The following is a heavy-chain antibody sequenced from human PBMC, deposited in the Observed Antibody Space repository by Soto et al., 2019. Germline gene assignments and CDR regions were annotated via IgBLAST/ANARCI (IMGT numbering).Heavy chain of an antibody. V-gene: IGHV3-33*01. J-gene: IGHJ6*03. CDR2: IWYDGSNK. CDR1: GFTFSSYG. Sequence: GGSLRLSCAASGFTFSSYGMHWVRQAPGKGLEWVAVIWYDGSNKYYADSVKGRFTISRDNSKNTLYLQVKSLRAEDIAVYYCAREAMVRGTDYYYYMDVWGKGTTVTVSS. CDR3: AREAMVRGTDYYYYMDV. D-gene: IGHD3-10*01.